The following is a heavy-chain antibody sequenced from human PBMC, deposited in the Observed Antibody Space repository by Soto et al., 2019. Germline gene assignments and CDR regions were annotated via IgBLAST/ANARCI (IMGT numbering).Heavy chain of an antibody. J-gene: IGHJ4*02. Sequence: QVQLVQSGAEVKKPGASVKVSCKASGYTFTSYAMHWVRQAPGQRLEWMGWINAGNGNTKYSQKFQGRVTITRDTSASTAYMERSSLRSEDTAVYYCARQGGITMVRGVSYFGYWCQGTLVTVSS. V-gene: IGHV1-3*01. CDR1: GYTFTSYA. D-gene: IGHD3-10*01. CDR2: INAGNGNT. CDR3: ARQGGITMVRGVSYFGY.